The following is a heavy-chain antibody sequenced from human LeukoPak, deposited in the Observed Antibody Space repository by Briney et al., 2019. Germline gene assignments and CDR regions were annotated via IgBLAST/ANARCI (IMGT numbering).Heavy chain of an antibody. CDR3: ATGSRSSTSDAFDV. V-gene: IGHV4-38-2*01. CDR2: IHHDGTT. D-gene: IGHD6-6*01. Sequence: SETLSLTCGVSGHSLSSDYDWGWIRQPPGKRLEWIGTIHHDGTTYDNPSLKGRVTMSVDTSTNQFSLELSSVTAADTAVYYCATGSRSSTSDAFDVWGQGTMVTVSS. CDR1: GHSLSSDYD. J-gene: IGHJ3*01.